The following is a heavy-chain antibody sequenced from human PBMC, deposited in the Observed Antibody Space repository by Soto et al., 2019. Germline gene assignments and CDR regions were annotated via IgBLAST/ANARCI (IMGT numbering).Heavy chain of an antibody. V-gene: IGHV4-59*01. CDR1: GGSISSYY. CDR3: ARGPYQLPPMATNWFDP. CDR2: IYYSGST. D-gene: IGHD2-2*01. Sequence: SETLSLTCTVSGGSISSYYWSWIRQPPGKGLEWIGYIYYSGSTNYNPSLKSRVTISVDTSKNQFSLKLSSVTAADTAVYYCARGPYQLPPMATNWFDPWGQGTLVTVSS. J-gene: IGHJ5*02.